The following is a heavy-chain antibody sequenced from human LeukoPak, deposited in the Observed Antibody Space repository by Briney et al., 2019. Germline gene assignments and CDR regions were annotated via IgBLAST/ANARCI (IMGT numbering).Heavy chain of an antibody. CDR3: AREGYYSGMDV. Sequence: PGGSLRLSCAASGCTFSNYAMSWVRQAPGKGLEWVSGINWSGEKTSYADSVKGRFTISRDDSRNTLYLQTNSLRAEDTAVYYCAREGYYSGMDVWGQGTTVTVSS. CDR1: GCTFSNYA. V-gene: IGHV3-23*01. J-gene: IGHJ6*02. CDR2: INWSGEKT.